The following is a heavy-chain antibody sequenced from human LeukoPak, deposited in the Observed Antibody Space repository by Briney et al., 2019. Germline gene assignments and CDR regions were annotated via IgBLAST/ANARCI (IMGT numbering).Heavy chain of an antibody. CDR1: GFTFSDYY. J-gene: IGHJ4*02. Sequence: PGGSLRLSCAASGFTFSDYYMSWIRQAPGKGLEWVSYISSSGSTIYYADSVKGRFTISRDNAKNSLYLQMNSLRAEDTALYYCAKGLRFLEWSYFDYWGQGTLVTVSS. D-gene: IGHD3-3*01. CDR2: ISSSGSTI. V-gene: IGHV3-11*01. CDR3: AKGLRFLEWSYFDY.